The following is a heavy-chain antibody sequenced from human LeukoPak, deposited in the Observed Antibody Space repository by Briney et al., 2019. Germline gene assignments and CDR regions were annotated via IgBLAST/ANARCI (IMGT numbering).Heavy chain of an antibody. Sequence: GGSLRLSCAASGFTFSSYEMNWVPQAPGKGLEWVSYISSSGSTIYYADSVKGRFTISRDNAKNSLYLQMNSLRAEDTAVYYCAELGITMIGGVWGKGTTVNISS. CDR1: GFTFSSYE. CDR2: ISSSGSTI. CDR3: AELGITMIGGV. V-gene: IGHV3-48*03. D-gene: IGHD3-10*02. J-gene: IGHJ6*04.